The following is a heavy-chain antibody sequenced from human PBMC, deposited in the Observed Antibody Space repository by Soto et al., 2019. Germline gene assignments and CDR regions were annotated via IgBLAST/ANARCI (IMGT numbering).Heavy chain of an antibody. D-gene: IGHD2-15*01. V-gene: IGHV3-30-3*01. J-gene: IGHJ6*02. CDR1: GFTFTSYT. CDR3: ARETRGYCSGGSCSSPYYYGMDV. CDR2: ISNDGSIK. Sequence: PGGSLRLSCAASGFTFTSYTMHWVRQAPGKGLGWVAVISNDGSIKYYVDSVKGRFTISRDNSKNTLYLQMNSLRAEDTAVYYCARETRGYCSGGSCSSPYYYGMDVWGQGTTVTVSS.